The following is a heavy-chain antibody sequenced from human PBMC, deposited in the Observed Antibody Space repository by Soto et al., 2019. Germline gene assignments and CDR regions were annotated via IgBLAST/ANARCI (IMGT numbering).Heavy chain of an antibody. V-gene: IGHV1-69*01. CDR1: GGSEVSKNNP. CDR3: ARHYPTAVSGAGWFDT. J-gene: IGHJ5*02. CDR2: IKTMSNTA. D-gene: IGHD6-19*01. Sequence: QVQLVQSGAEIKKPASSVKVSCKASGGSEVSKNNPVSWGRQAPGQGLEGMGAIKTMSNTADYAQRFLGRVTITADEFTRTVYMELTSLTSDDTAVYYCARHYPTAVSGAGWFDTWGQGTLVTVSS.